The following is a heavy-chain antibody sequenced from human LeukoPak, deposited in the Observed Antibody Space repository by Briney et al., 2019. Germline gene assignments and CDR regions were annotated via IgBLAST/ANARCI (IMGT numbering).Heavy chain of an antibody. CDR1: GFIFTSYL. D-gene: IGHD6-19*01. J-gene: IGHJ6*03. Sequence: GGSLRLSCAASGFIFTSYLMSWVRQAPGKGLEWVANIKQDGSEKYYVDSVKGRFTISRDNAKNSLYLQMNSLRADDTAVYYCARVSSSGWDYYYYYYMDVWGKGTTVTVSS. CDR3: ARVSSSGWDYYYYYYMDV. CDR2: IKQDGSEK. V-gene: IGHV3-7*01.